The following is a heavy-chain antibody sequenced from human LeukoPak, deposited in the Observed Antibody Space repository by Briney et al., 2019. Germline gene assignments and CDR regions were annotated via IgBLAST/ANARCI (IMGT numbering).Heavy chain of an antibody. CDR2: IIPIFDSA. CDR1: GGTFSNHA. J-gene: IGHJ4*02. V-gene: IGHV1-69*13. Sequence: SVKVSCKASGGTFSNHAISWARQAPGQGLEWMGGIIPIFDSAGYARKFQDRITIIADGSTNTAYMELYSLRPEDTAVYYCASGACSRTSCYSLDYWGQGTLVTVPS. D-gene: IGHD2-2*01. CDR3: ASGACSRTSCYSLDY.